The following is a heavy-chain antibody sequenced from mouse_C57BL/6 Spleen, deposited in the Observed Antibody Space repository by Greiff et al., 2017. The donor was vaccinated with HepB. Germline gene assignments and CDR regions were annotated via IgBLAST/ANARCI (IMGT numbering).Heavy chain of an antibody. CDR3: ASRYGSSAMDY. D-gene: IGHD1-1*01. Sequence: EVKLVESGGGLVKPGGSLKLSCAASGFTFSDYGMHWVRQAPEKGLEWVAYISSGSSTIYYADTVKGRFTISRDNAKNTLFLQMTSLRSEDTAMYYCASRYGSSAMDYWGQGTSVTVSS. CDR2: ISSGSSTI. CDR1: GFTFSDYG. J-gene: IGHJ4*01. V-gene: IGHV5-17*01.